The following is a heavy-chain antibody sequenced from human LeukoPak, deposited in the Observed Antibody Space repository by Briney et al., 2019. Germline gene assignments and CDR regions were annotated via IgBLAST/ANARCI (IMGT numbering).Heavy chain of an antibody. CDR2: IKQDGSEK. CDR1: GFTFDNYW. V-gene: IGHV3-7*04. CDR3: ARGPGGYYYYGMDV. D-gene: IGHD3-16*01. Sequence: GGSLRLSCAASGFTFDNYWMSWVRQAPGKGLEWVANIKQDGSEKHYVDSVKGRFTISRDNAKNSLYLQMNSLRAEDTAVYYCARGPGGYYYYGMDVWGQGTTVTVSS. J-gene: IGHJ6*02.